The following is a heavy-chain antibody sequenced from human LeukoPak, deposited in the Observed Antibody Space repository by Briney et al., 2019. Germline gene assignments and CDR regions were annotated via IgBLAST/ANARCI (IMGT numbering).Heavy chain of an antibody. CDR2: FSGRGGST. CDR1: GFTFSSYA. Sequence: GGSLRLSCAASGFTFSSYAMSWVRQAPGKGLECVSAFSGRGGSTYYADSVKGRFTISRDNSKNTLYLQMNSLRAEDTAVYYCAKDRGKWLVQGTDAFDIWGQGTMVTVSS. V-gene: IGHV3-23*01. CDR3: AKDRGKWLVQGTDAFDI. J-gene: IGHJ3*02. D-gene: IGHD6-19*01.